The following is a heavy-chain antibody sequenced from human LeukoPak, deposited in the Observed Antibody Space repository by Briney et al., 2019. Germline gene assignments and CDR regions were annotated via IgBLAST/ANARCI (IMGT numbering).Heavy chain of an antibody. CDR1: GGSFSGYY. D-gene: IGHD7-27*01. CDR3: AARPRTGTNWGGPLPLYGMDV. CDR2: INHSGST. V-gene: IGHV4-34*01. Sequence: PSETLSLTCAVYGGSFSGYYWSWIRQPPGKGLEWIGEINHSGSTNYNPSLKSRVTISVDTSKNQFSLKLSSVTAADTAVYYCAARPRTGTNWGGPLPLYGMDVWGQGTTVTVSS. J-gene: IGHJ6*02.